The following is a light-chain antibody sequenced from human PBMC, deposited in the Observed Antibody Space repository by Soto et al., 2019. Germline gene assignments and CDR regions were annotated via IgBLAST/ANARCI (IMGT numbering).Light chain of an antibody. Sequence: QSALTQPASVSGSPGQSITISCTGTTSDVGPYNYVSWYQQYPGKATKLIIYEVNNRPSGVSNRFSGSQSGNTASLTISGIQAEDEADYYCTSYRSSSTHVFGTGTKVTVL. J-gene: IGLJ1*01. CDR3: TSYRSSSTHV. V-gene: IGLV2-14*01. CDR2: EVN. CDR1: TSDVGPYNY.